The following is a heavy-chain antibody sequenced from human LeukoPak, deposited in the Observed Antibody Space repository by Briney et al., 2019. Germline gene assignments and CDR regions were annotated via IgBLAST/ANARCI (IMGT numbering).Heavy chain of an antibody. J-gene: IGHJ3*02. Sequence: SGGSLRLSCAASGFTFRSFAMHWVRQAPGKGLEWVAVISYDGSNKYYADSVKGRFTISRDNSKNTLYLQMNSLRAEDTAVYYCARVALWFGELPDAFDIWGQGTMVTVSS. CDR2: ISYDGSNK. D-gene: IGHD3-10*01. CDR1: GFTFRSFA. V-gene: IGHV3-30-3*01. CDR3: ARVALWFGELPDAFDI.